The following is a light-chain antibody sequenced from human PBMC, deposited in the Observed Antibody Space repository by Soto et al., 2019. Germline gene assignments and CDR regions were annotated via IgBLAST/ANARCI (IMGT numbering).Light chain of an antibody. CDR3: SSYTSSSTPVV. Sequence: QSALTQPASVSGSHGQSITISCTGTSSDVGGYNYVSWYQQHPGKAPKLMIYDVSNRPSGVSNRFSGSKSGNTASLTISGLQAEDEADYYCSSYTSSSTPVVFGGGTMVTVL. V-gene: IGLV2-14*01. CDR1: SSDVGGYNY. CDR2: DVS. J-gene: IGLJ2*01.